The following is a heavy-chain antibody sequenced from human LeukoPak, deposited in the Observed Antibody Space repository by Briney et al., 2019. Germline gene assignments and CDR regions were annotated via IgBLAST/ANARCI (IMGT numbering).Heavy chain of an antibody. J-gene: IGHJ4*02. CDR2: IYTSGST. CDR1: GGSISSTD. CDR3: ARDPRSGYDLLDDY. Sequence: SETLSLTCTVSGGSISSTDWSWIGQPAGKGLEWIGRIYTSGSTNYNPSLKTRVTMSVHTSKNQFSLKLRSVTTADTAVYYCARDPRSGYDLLDDYWGQGTLVTVSS. V-gene: IGHV4-4*07. D-gene: IGHD5-12*01.